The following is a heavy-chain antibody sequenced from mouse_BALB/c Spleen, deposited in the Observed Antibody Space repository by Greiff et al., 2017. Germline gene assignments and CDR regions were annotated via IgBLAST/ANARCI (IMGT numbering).Heavy chain of an antibody. CDR3: ARDGGGYGNYRGFAY. V-gene: IGHV3-8*02. CDR1: GDSITSGY. CDR2: ISYSGST. D-gene: IGHD2-1*01. Sequence: EVKLLESGPSLVKPSQTLSLTCPVTGDSITSGYWNWIRKFPGNKLEYMGYISYSGSTYYNPSLKSRISITRDTSKNQYYLQLNSVTTEDTATYYCARDGGGYGNYRGFAYWGQGTLVTVSA. J-gene: IGHJ3*01.